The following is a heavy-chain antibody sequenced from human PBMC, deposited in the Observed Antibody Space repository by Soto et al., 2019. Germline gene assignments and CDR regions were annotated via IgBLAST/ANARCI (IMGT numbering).Heavy chain of an antibody. V-gene: IGHV3-15*01. Sequence: PEGSLILSCAASGFSFSKSLMSWVRQAPGKGLEWVGRIRSKTDRGTTDYAAPVKGRFTISRDDSKNTLYLQMNSLKTEDTAVYYCSTESVVGYCSSISCSYFDYWGQGSLVTVSS. CDR1: GFSFSKSL. D-gene: IGHD2-2*01. CDR2: IRSKTDRGTT. CDR3: STESVVGYCSSISCSYFDY. J-gene: IGHJ4*02.